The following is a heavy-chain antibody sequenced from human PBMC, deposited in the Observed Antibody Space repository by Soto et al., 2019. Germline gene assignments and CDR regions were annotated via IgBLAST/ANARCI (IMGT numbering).Heavy chain of an antibody. CDR1: GYTFTSYG. Sequence: QVPLVQSGAEVKKPGASVKVSCKASGYTFTSYGISWVRQAPGQGLEWMGWISAYNGNTNYAQKLQGRVTMTTDTSTSKAYKELRRLRSDDPAVYYWARGGGYCSGGSCAPMGSWGQGTLVTVSS. CDR3: ARGGGYCSGGSCAPMGS. CDR2: ISAYNGNT. D-gene: IGHD2-15*01. J-gene: IGHJ4*02. V-gene: IGHV1-18*01.